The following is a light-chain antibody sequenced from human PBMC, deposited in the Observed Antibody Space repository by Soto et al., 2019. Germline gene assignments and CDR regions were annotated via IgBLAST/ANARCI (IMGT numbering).Light chain of an antibody. V-gene: IGLV2-14*01. CDR3: CSYTSLSTVV. Sequence: QSALTQPASVSGSPGQSITISCTGTSSDVGGYNHVSWYQHSPGKAPKLILFAVTERPSGVSHRFSGSKSGNTASLTISGLQADDEADYYCCSYTSLSTVVFGGGTKLTVL. J-gene: IGLJ2*01. CDR1: SSDVGGYNH. CDR2: AVT.